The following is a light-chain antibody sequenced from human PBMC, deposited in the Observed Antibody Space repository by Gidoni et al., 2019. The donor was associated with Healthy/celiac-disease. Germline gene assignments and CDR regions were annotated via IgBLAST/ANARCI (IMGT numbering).Light chain of an antibody. J-gene: IGKJ2*01. CDR3: QQYGSSPRAYT. CDR2: GAS. CDR1: QSVSSSY. Sequence: EIVLTQSPGTLSLSPGERATLSCSASQSVSSSYFAWYQQKPGQAPRLLIYGASSRATGIPDRFSGSGSGTDFTLTISRLEPEDFAVYYCQQYGSSPRAYTFGQGTKLEIK. V-gene: IGKV3-20*01.